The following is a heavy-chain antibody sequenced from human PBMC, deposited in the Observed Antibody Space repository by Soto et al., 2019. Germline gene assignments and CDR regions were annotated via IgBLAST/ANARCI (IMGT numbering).Heavy chain of an antibody. V-gene: IGHV3-30*18. Sequence: QVQLVESGGGVVQPGRSLRLSCAASEFTFSYYGMHWVRQAPGKGLEWVALISYDGGDKYYAASVKGRFTISRDNSKNTLYLQMNSLRPEDTAVYYCAKVGYSSGWYPSRDYYYGMDVWGQGTTVTVSS. J-gene: IGHJ6*02. CDR1: EFTFSYYG. CDR2: ISYDGGDK. CDR3: AKVGYSSGWYPSRDYYYGMDV. D-gene: IGHD6-19*01.